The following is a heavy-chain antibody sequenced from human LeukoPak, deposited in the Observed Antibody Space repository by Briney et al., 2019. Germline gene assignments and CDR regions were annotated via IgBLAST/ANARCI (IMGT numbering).Heavy chain of an antibody. J-gene: IGHJ4*02. Sequence: PGGSLRLSCAASGFTFSSYGMSWVRQAPGKGLEWVSAISGSGGSTYYADSVKGRFTISRDNSKNTLYLQMNSLRAEDTAVYYCARGLRYYGSGSYVFDYWGQGTLVTVSS. D-gene: IGHD3-10*01. CDR2: ISGSGGST. V-gene: IGHV3-23*01. CDR1: GFTFSSYG. CDR3: ARGLRYYGSGSYVFDY.